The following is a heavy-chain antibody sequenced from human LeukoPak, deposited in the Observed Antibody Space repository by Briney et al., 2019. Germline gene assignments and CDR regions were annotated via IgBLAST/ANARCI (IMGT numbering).Heavy chain of an antibody. CDR3: AREYGGYNYAGYYYYYMDV. D-gene: IGHD5-24*01. CDR2: IKQDGSEK. CDR1: GFIFSSYW. Sequence: PGGSLRLSCAASGFIFSSYWMSWVRQAPGKGLEWVGNIKQDGSEKYYVDSVKGRFTISRDNAKNSLYLQMNSLRAEDTAVYYCAREYGGYNYAGYYYYYMDVWGKGTTVTVSS. V-gene: IGHV3-7*01. J-gene: IGHJ6*03.